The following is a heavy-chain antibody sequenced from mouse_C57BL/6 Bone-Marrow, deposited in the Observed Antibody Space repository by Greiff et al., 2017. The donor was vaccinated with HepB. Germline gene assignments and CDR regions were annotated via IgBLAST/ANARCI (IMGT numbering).Heavy chain of an antibody. CDR1: GFTFSDYY. D-gene: IGHD1-1*01. CDR2: INYDGSST. V-gene: IGHV5-16*01. CDR3: ARDGYCSSSYAMDY. J-gene: IGHJ4*01. Sequence: VQLKESEGGLVQPGSSMKLSCTASGFTFSDYYMAWVRQVPEKGLEWVANINYDGSSTYYLDSLKSRFIISRDNAKNILYLQMSSLKSEDTATYYCARDGYCSSSYAMDYWGQGTSVTVSS.